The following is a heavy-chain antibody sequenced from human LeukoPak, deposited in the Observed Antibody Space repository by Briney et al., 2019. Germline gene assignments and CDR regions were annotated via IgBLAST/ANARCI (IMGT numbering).Heavy chain of an antibody. Sequence: SETLSLTCAVSGGSISSGSYSWSWIQQPPGKGLGWIGYIYPRGSTYYNPSLKSRVILSLDKSANQFSLNLSSVTAADTAVYYCARFSPRAMGNYLDFWGQGTLVTVSS. V-gene: IGHV4-30-2*01. CDR1: GGSISSGSYS. CDR2: IYPRGST. D-gene: IGHD7-27*01. J-gene: IGHJ4*02. CDR3: ARFSPRAMGNYLDF.